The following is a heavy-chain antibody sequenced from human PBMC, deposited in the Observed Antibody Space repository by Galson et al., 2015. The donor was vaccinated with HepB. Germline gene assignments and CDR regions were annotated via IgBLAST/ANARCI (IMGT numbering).Heavy chain of an antibody. CDR1: GDSVLTDGVA. V-gene: IGHV6-1*01. CDR2: TYYRSAWRH. Sequence: CAISGDSVLTDGVAWNWIRQYPSRGLEWRGRTYYRSAWRHDYAVSVESRITINLDTSVNHFSLQLNSVTPEDPAMYYCARGRNGGLDGWGQGTLVTVSS. D-gene: IGHD3-16*01. J-gene: IGHJ5*02. CDR3: ARGRNGGLDG.